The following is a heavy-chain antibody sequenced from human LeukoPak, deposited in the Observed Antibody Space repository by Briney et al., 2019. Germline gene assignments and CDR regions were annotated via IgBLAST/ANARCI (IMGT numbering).Heavy chain of an antibody. CDR1: GGSISSGGYY. CDR2: IYHSGST. Sequence: SETLSLTCTVSGGSISSGGYYWSWIRQPPGKGLEWIGYIYHSGSTNYNPSLKSRVTISVDTSKNQFSLKLSSLTAADTAVYYCARHYGSGKPWFDYWGQGTLVTVSS. D-gene: IGHD3-10*01. CDR3: ARHYGSGKPWFDY. V-gene: IGHV4-61*08. J-gene: IGHJ4*02.